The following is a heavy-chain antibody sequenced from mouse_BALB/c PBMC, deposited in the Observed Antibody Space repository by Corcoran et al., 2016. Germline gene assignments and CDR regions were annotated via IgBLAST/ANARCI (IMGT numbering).Heavy chain of an antibody. Sequence: QIPLQQSGPELVKPGASLKISCKASCYTFTDYYINWVKQKPGQGLEWIGWIYPGSGNTKYNEKFKGKATLTVDTSSSTAYMQLSSLTSEDTAVYFCARGYGKYVFAYWGQGTLVTVSA. CDR1: CYTFTDYY. CDR3: ARGYGKYVFAY. CDR2: IYPGSGNT. V-gene: IGHV1-84*02. J-gene: IGHJ3*01. D-gene: IGHD2-10*02.